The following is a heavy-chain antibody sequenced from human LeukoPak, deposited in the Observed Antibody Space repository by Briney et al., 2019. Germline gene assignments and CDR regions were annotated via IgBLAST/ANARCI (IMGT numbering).Heavy chain of an antibody. D-gene: IGHD3-22*01. CDR2: IVVGSGNT. J-gene: IGHJ4*02. CDR3: AALVDYYDSSGYYVDY. Sequence: SVKVSCKVSGYTLTELSMHWVRQARGQRLEWIGWIVVGSGNTNYAQKFQERVTISRDMSTSTAYMGLSSLRSEDTAVYYCAALVDYYDSSGYYVDYWGQGTLVTVSS. CDR1: GYTLTELS. V-gene: IGHV1-58*02.